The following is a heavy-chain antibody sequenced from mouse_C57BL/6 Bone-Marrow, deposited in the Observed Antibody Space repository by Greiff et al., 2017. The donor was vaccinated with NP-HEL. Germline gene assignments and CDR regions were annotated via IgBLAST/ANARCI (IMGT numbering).Heavy chain of an antibody. CDR3: ARDDYRSTDWYFDV. D-gene: IGHD2-4*01. CDR1: GYTFTDYY. V-gene: IGHV1-26*01. J-gene: IGHJ1*03. Sequence: VQLQQSGPELVKPGASVKISCKASGYTFTDYYMNWVKQSPGKSLEWIGDINPNNGGTSYNQKFKGKATLTVDTSSSTAYMELRSLTSEDSAVYYCARDDYRSTDWYFDVWGTGTTVTVSS. CDR2: INPNNGGT.